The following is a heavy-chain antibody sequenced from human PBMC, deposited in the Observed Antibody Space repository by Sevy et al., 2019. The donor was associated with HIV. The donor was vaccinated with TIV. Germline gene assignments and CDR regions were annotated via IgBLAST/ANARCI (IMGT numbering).Heavy chain of an antibody. V-gene: IGHV3-7*04. CDR2: INEDGSVK. Sequence: GGSLRLSCGGSGFTFSSYWINWVRQTPGKGLEWVANINEDGSVKYYVDSVKGRFTISRDNARNSVYLQMNSLRAEDAALYYCVRAIQKAGSYWGQGTLVTVSS. J-gene: IGHJ4*02. CDR3: VRAIQKAGSY. D-gene: IGHD3-10*01. CDR1: GFTFSSYW.